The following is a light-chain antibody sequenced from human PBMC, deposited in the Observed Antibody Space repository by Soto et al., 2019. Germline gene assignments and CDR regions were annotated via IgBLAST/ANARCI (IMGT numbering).Light chain of an antibody. V-gene: IGKV3-15*01. CDR3: QQYNTWPPAIT. CDR1: QSLSSN. CDR2: GAS. Sequence: EIVMTQSPATLSVSPGQRATLSCRASQSLSSNLAWYQQRPGQAPRLLIHGASTRATGIPARFSGSGSGTEFTLTLSSLQSEDFAVYYWQQYNTWPPAITFGQGTRLEIK. J-gene: IGKJ5*01.